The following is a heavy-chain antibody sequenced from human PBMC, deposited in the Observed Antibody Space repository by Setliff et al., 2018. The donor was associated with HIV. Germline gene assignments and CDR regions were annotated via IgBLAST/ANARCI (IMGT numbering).Heavy chain of an antibody. CDR2: ILYDGSNK. D-gene: IGHD3-3*01. CDR1: GFIFSSYA. V-gene: IGHV3-30*07. CDR3: ARERLRFLEWLPLDY. J-gene: IGHJ4*02. Sequence: PGGSLRLSCAASGFIFSSYAMHWVRQAPGKGLEWVAVILYDGSNKYYADSVKGRFTISRDNSRNTLYLQMNSLRAENTAVYYCARERLRFLEWLPLDYWGQGTLVTVSS.